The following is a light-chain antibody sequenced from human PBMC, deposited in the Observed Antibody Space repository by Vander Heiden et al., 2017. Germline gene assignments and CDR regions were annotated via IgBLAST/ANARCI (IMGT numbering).Light chain of an antibody. CDR2: AAS. J-gene: IGKJ3*01. V-gene: IGKV1-27*01. CDR3: QKYNSVPRGVT. CDR1: QGISNY. Sequence: DIQITQSPSSLSASVGDRVTITLRASQGISNYLAWYQQKPGKVPKLRIYAASTLQSGVPTRFSGSGSGTEFTLTISSLRPEDVATDYCQKYNSVPRGVTFGPGTKVDIK.